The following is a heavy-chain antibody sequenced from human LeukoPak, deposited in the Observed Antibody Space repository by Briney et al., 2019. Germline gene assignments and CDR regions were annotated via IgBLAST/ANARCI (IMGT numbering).Heavy chain of an antibody. J-gene: IGHJ4*02. Sequence: PSETLSLTCTVSGGSISSYYWSWIRQPPGKGLEWIGEINHSGSTNYNPSLKSRVTISVDTSKNQFSLKLSSVTAADTAVYYCARGRYYYGSGSYYAYWGQGTLVTVSS. CDR3: ARGRYYYGSGSYYAY. CDR1: GGSISSYY. V-gene: IGHV4-34*01. CDR2: INHSGST. D-gene: IGHD3-10*01.